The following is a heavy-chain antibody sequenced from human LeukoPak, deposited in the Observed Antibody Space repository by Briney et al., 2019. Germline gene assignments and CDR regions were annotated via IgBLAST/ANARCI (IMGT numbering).Heavy chain of an antibody. J-gene: IGHJ4*02. Sequence: SETLSLTCAVYGGSISSYYWSWIRQPAGKGLEWIGRIYTSGSTNYNPSLKSRVTMSVDTSKNQFSLKLSSVTAADTAVYYCARDNNYYGSGSFDYWGQGTLVTVSS. CDR2: IYTSGST. CDR1: GGSISSYY. D-gene: IGHD3-10*01. CDR3: ARDNNYYGSGSFDY. V-gene: IGHV4-4*07.